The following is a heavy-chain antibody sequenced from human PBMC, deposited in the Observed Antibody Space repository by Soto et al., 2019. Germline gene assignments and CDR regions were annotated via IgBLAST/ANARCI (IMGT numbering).Heavy chain of an antibody. CDR3: AKSPGMYYYDSSGYYHYDY. J-gene: IGHJ4*02. CDR2: ISGSGVST. CDR1: GFTFSSYD. V-gene: IGHV3-23*01. D-gene: IGHD3-22*01. Sequence: EVQLLESGGGLAQPGGSLRLSCAASGFTFSSYDMSWVRQAPGKGLEWVSDISGSGVSTYYADSVKGRFTISRDNSKNTLYLHMNSLRAEDTAVYYCAKSPGMYYYDSSGYYHYDYWGQGTLVTVSS.